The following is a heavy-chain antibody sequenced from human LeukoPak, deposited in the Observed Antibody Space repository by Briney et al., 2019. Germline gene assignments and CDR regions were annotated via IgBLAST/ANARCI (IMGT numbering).Heavy chain of an antibody. J-gene: IGHJ3*02. V-gene: IGHV4-4*07. CDR2: IYTSGST. Sequence: SETLSLTCTVSGGSISSYYWSWIRQPAGKGLEWIGRIYTSGSTNYNPSLKSRVTMSVDTSKNQFSLKLSSVTAADTAVYYCASFSSSGWPSHDAFDIWGQGTMVTVSS. D-gene: IGHD6-19*01. CDR3: ASFSSSGWPSHDAFDI. CDR1: GGSISSYY.